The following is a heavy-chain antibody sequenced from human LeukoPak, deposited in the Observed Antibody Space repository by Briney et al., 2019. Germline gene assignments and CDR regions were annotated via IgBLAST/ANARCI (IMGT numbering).Heavy chain of an antibody. V-gene: IGHV1-2*02. CDR3: ARVPSKYQLLMGPNWFDP. Sequence: ASVKVSCKASGYTFTGYYMHWVRQAPGQGLEWMGWINPNSGGTNYAQKFQGRVTMTRDTSISTAYMELSRLRSDDTAVYYCARVPSKYQLLMGPNWFDPWGQGTLVTVSS. D-gene: IGHD2-2*01. CDR1: GYTFTGYY. J-gene: IGHJ5*02. CDR2: INPNSGGT.